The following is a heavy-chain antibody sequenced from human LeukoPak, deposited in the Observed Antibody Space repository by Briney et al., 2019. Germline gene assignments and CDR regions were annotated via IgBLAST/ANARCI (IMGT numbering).Heavy chain of an antibody. V-gene: IGHV4-30-4*01. CDR1: GGSITSGHYY. Sequence: PSETLSLTCTVSGGSITSGHYYWSWIRQPPGKGLEWIGYISYSGSTYYNPSLKSRVTLSIDTSKKQFSLNLSSVTAADTAVYYCAGEEIWGEGTTVTVSS. CDR2: ISYSGST. CDR3: AGEEI. J-gene: IGHJ6*04.